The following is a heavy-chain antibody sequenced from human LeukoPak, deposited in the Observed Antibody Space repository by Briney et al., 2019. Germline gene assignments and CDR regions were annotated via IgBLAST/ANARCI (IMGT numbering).Heavy chain of an antibody. V-gene: IGHV3-21*01. CDR3: ARPTTVTTISADAFDI. CDR1: GFTFKNYA. CDR2: VSGTGENI. Sequence: GGSLRLSCVASGFTFKNYAMNWVRQAPGKGLEWVSGVSGTGENIYYGDSVKGRFTISRDNAKNSLYLQMNSLRAEDTAVYYCARPTTVTTISADAFDIWGQGTMVTVSS. J-gene: IGHJ3*02. D-gene: IGHD4-17*01.